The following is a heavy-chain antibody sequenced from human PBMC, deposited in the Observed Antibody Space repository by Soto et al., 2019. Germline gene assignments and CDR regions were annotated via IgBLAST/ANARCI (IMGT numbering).Heavy chain of an antibody. D-gene: IGHD6-6*01. J-gene: IGHJ5*02. CDR2: TSSNAGST. CDR1: RFTFSSYA. Sequence: PGGSQRLPCSPSRFTFSSYARHWVRQSQGKGLEYVSATSSNAGSTYYADSVKGRFTMSRDNSKNTLYLQITSLRAEDTAVYYCVKDRKAARQVNWFDPWGQGTLVTVSS. V-gene: IGHV3-64D*08. CDR3: VKDRKAARQVNWFDP.